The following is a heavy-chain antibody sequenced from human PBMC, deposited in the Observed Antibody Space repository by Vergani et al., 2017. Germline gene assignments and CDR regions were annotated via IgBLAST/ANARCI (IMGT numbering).Heavy chain of an antibody. CDR3: TTERFLEWLLYR. CDR1: GFTFSSYA. V-gene: IGHV3-15*01. D-gene: IGHD3-3*01. J-gene: IGHJ4*02. Sequence: EVQLLESGGGLVQPGGSLRLSCAASGFTFSSYAMSWVRQAPGKGLEWVGRIKSKTDGGTTDYAAPVKGRFIISRDDSKNTLYLQMNSLKTEDTAVYYCTTERFLEWLLYRWGQGILVTVSS. CDR2: IKSKTDGGTT.